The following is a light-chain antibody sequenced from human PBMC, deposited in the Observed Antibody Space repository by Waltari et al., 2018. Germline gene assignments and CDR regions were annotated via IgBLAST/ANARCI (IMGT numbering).Light chain of an antibody. V-gene: IGKV3-20*01. CDR2: GAS. J-gene: IGKJ1*01. CDR3: QHYVRLPVT. Sequence: EIMLTQSPGTLSLSPGERATLSCRTSQSIGRSLAWYQQKPGQAPRLLIYGASSRATDIPDRFSGSGSVTDFSLTINRLEPEDSALYYCQHYVRLPVTFGQGTKVEIK. CDR1: QSIGRS.